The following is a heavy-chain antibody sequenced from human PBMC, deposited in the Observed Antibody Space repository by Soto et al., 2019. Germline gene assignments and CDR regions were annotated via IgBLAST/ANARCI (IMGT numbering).Heavy chain of an antibody. CDR2: IIPIFGTA. CDR3: ARGGSSPGGFDY. V-gene: IGHV1-69*13. J-gene: IGHJ4*02. D-gene: IGHD1-26*01. CDR1: GGTFSSYA. Sequence: SVKVSCKASGGTFSSYAISWVRQAPGQGLEWMGGIIPIFGTANYTQKFQGRVTITADESTSTAYMELTSLRSEDTAVYYCARGGSSPGGFDYWGQGTMVTVSS.